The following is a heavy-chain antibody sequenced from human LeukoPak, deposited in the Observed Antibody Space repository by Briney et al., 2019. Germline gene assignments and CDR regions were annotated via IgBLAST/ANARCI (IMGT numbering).Heavy chain of an antibody. CDR1: GYTFTSYG. V-gene: IGHV1-18*01. CDR2: INPNSGGT. Sequence: GASVKVSCKASGYTFTSYGISWVRQAPGQGLEWMGRINPNSGGTNYAQKFQGRVTITADESTSTAYMELSSLRSEDTAVYYCARLDEYSSSSRYYGMDVWGQGTTVTVSS. CDR3: ARLDEYSSSSRYYGMDV. D-gene: IGHD6-6*01. J-gene: IGHJ6*02.